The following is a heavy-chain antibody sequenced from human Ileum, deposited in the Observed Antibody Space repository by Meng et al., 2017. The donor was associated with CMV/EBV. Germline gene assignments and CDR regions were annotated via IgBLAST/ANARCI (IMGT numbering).Heavy chain of an antibody. CDR3: AWAYGGKSNGMDV. CDR2: ITPILDIA. CDR1: GGTFDNYN. J-gene: IGHJ6*02. V-gene: IGHV1-69*02. Sequence: SVKVSCKSSGGTFDNYNINWVRQAPGQGLEWVGRITPILDIANYAQKLQGRVTITADKSTSTAYMELSSLRSEDTAVYYCAWAYGGKSNGMDVWGQGTTVTVSS. D-gene: IGHD4-23*01.